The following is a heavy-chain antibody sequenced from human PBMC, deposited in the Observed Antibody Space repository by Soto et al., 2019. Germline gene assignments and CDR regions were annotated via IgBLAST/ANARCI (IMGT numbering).Heavy chain of an antibody. CDR2: IWYDGSNK. Sequence: QVQLVESGGGVVQPGRSLRLSCAASGFTFSSYGMHWVRQAPGKGLEWVAVIWYDGSNKYYADSVKGRFTISRDNSKNTLYLQMNSLRAEDTAVYYCARVGARYSSGWYSFDYWGQGTLVTVSP. J-gene: IGHJ4*02. CDR1: GFTFSSYG. V-gene: IGHV3-33*01. CDR3: ARVGARYSSGWYSFDY. D-gene: IGHD6-19*01.